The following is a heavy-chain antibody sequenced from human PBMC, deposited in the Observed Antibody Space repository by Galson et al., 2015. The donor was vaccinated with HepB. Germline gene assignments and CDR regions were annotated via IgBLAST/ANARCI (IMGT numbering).Heavy chain of an antibody. Sequence: SLRLSCAASGFTFSSYWMSWVRQAPGKGLEWVANIKQDGSGKYYVDSVKGRFTISRDNAKNSMYLQMNSLRAEDTAVYYCARPPYYDSGGYNAFDIWGQGTMVTVSS. J-gene: IGHJ3*02. CDR2: IKQDGSGK. CDR1: GFTFSSYW. D-gene: IGHD3-22*01. CDR3: ARPPYYDSGGYNAFDI. V-gene: IGHV3-7*03.